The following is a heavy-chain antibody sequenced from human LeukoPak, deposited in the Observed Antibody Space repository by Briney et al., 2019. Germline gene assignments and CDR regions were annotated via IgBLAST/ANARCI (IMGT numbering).Heavy chain of an antibody. J-gene: IGHJ3*02. V-gene: IGHV4-38-2*02. D-gene: IGHD3-16*02. CDR2: IYQSGST. CDR3: ARESAITFGGVIENDAFDI. Sequence: SETLSLTCTVSGYSISSGYNWGWIRQPPGKGLEWVGNIYQSGSTNYNPSLKSRVTISLDTSKNQFSLKLSSVTAADTAVYYCARESAITFGGVIENDAFDIWGQGTMVTVSS. CDR1: GYSISSGYN.